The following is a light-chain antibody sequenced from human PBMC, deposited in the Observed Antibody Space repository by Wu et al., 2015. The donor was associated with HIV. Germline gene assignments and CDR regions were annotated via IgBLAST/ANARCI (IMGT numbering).Light chain of an antibody. CDR3: QQYNNWPPLT. CDR1: QSVSGK. V-gene: IGKV3-15*01. Sequence: EIVMTQSPATLSVSPGERATLSCRASQSVSGKLAWYQQKPGQAPRLLIYGASTRATGTPARFSGSGSGTDFSLTISSMQSEDFAVYYCQQYNNWPPLTFGGGTKVEL. CDR2: GAS. J-gene: IGKJ4*01.